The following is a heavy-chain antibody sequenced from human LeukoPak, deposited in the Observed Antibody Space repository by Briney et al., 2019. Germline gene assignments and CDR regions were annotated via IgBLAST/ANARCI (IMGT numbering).Heavy chain of an antibody. CDR3: AKSHHVTAIDY. D-gene: IGHD2-21*02. Sequence: SETLSLTCTVSGGSISSYYWSWIRQPPGKGLEWIGYTYYSGSTNYNPSLKSRVTISVDTSRNQFSLRLSSVTAADTAVYYCAKSHHVTAIDYWGQGTLVTVSS. V-gene: IGHV4-59*13. CDR1: GGSISSYY. CDR2: TYYSGST. J-gene: IGHJ4*02.